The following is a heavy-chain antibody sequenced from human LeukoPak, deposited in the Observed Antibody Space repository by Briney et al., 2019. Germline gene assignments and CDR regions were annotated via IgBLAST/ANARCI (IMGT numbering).Heavy chain of an antibody. Sequence: KPSETLSLTCTVSGGSISSSSYYWGWIRQPPGKGLEWIGSIYYSGSAYYNPSLKSRVTISVDTSKNQFSLKLSSVTAADTAVYYCAREAWEMATILDYWGQGTLVTVSS. CDR3: AREAWEMATILDY. D-gene: IGHD5-24*01. J-gene: IGHJ4*02. CDR1: GGSISSSSYY. CDR2: IYYSGSA. V-gene: IGHV4-39*07.